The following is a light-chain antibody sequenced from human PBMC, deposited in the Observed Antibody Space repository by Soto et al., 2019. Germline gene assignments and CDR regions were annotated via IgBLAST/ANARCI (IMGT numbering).Light chain of an antibody. V-gene: IGKV3-20*01. CDR2: AAS. CDR3: HQYHSPPQT. CDR1: QTMTRAY. Sequence: EMVLMQSPGTLSLSPGERATLSCRASQTMTRAYVAWYQQKPGQAPRLLIYAASYRATGISDKFSGSGSGTDFSLTISRLEPEASAVYYCHQYHSPPQTFGQGTQVEIK. J-gene: IGKJ2*01.